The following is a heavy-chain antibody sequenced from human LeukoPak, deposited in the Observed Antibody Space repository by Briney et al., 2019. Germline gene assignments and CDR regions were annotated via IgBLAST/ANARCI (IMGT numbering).Heavy chain of an antibody. V-gene: IGHV3-30*02. CDR2: MRYDGSNR. J-gene: IGHJ4*02. CDR1: TFAFRTYG. CDR3: AKEGTGGFDY. D-gene: IGHD1-1*01. Sequence: PGGSLRLSCIASTFAFRTYGMHWVRQAPGKGLEWLAFMRYDGSNRYYVDSVKGRFSISRDNSKNTLYLQMNSLRVEDTAVYYCAKEGTGGFDYWGQGTLVTVSS.